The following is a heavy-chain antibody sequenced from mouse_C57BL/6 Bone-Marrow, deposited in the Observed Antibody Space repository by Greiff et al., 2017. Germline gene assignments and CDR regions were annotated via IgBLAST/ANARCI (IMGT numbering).Heavy chain of an antibody. J-gene: IGHJ1*03. Sequence: VQLQQSGAELVKPGASVKLSCTASGFNIKDYYMHWVKQRTEQGLEWIGRIDPEDGETKYAPKFTGKATITADTSSHPAYLQLSSLTSEDTAVNYCALGVATNFDVWGTGTTVTVSS. CDR2: IDPEDGET. CDR1: GFNIKDYY. V-gene: IGHV14-2*01. D-gene: IGHD1-1*02. CDR3: ALGVATNFDV.